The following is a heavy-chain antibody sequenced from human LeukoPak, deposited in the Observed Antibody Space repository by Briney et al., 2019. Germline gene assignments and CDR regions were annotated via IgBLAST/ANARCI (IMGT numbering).Heavy chain of an antibody. V-gene: IGHV3-23*01. D-gene: IGHD6-13*01. CDR2: ITGSGDTT. CDR3: AKDLRGPAAGTWYFDL. J-gene: IGHJ2*01. CDR1: KLTISSYS. Sequence: GGSLRLSCAASKLTISSYSMGWVRQAPGEGLEWVSAITGSGDTTYSSGSVKGRFTISRDNSKNTLYLQMNSLTAEDTALYYCAKDLRGPAAGTWYFDLWGRGTLVTVSS.